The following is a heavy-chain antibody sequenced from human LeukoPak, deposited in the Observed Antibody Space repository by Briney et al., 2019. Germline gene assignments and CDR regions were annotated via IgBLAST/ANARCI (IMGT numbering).Heavy chain of an antibody. CDR3: AKDHNYASGSSYLVGPHYYYMDV. CDR1: GFTFSTYG. V-gene: IGHV3-23*01. CDR2: ISGSGDTT. J-gene: IGHJ6*03. Sequence: GGALRLSCAASGFTFSTYGMNWVRQAPGKGLEWVSAISGSGDTTYYADSVKGRFTISRDNSRNTLYLEIHSLRAEDAAVYNCAKDHNYASGSSYLVGPHYYYMDVWGKGTTVTISS. D-gene: IGHD3-10*01.